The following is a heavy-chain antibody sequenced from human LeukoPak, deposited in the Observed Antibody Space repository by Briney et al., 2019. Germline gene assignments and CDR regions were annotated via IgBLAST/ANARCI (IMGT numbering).Heavy chain of an antibody. CDR3: ASLLSTIAARHY. Sequence: PSETLSLTCAVSGGSIDNPIYSWTWIRQPPGKGLEWLGYRHHSGTTFYNPSLRSRVTISVDTSKNQFSLKLSSVTAADTAVYYCASLLSTIAARHYWGQGTLVTVSS. V-gene: IGHV4-30-2*01. CDR1: GGSIDNPIYS. D-gene: IGHD6-6*01. J-gene: IGHJ4*02. CDR2: RHHSGTT.